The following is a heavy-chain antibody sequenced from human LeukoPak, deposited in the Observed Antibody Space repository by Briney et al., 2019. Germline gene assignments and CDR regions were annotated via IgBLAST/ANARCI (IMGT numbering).Heavy chain of an antibody. CDR3: ARSGRYQIY. J-gene: IGHJ4*02. CDR2: INDRGST. Sequence: SETLSLTCAIYGGPLSGYSWSWIRQPPGKGLEWIGEINDRGSTTYNPSLQSRPSMSLDTSRNQFSLTLGSVTAAETAVYFCARSGRYQIYWGQGTLVTVSS. CDR1: GGPLSGYS. V-gene: IGHV4-34*01. D-gene: IGHD3-10*01.